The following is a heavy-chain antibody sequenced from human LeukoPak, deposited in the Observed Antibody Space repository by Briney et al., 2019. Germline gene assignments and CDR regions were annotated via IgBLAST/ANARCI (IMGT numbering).Heavy chain of an antibody. CDR1: GFSFSTYG. CDR2: IRHDGSNK. V-gene: IGHV3-30*02. D-gene: IGHD2-8*02. CDR3: VKDYSGTGGLDI. Sequence: GGSLRLSCAASGFSFSTYGMHWVRQAPGKGLEGVAFIRHDGSNKYYADSVKGRFTISRDNSKNTLSLQMNSLRSEDTAVYYCVKDYSGTGGLDIWGQGTMVTVS. J-gene: IGHJ3*02.